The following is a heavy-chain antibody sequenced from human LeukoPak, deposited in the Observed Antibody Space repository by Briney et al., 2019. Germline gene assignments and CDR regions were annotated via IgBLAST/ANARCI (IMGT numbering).Heavy chain of an antibody. CDR2: INPSGGST. V-gene: IGHV1-46*01. D-gene: IGHD3-10*01. J-gene: IGHJ4*02. CDR1: GYTFSSYY. Sequence: ASVKVSCKASGYTFSSYYMHWVRQAPGQGLEWMGIINPSGGSTSYAQKFQGRVTMTRDTSISTAYMELSRLRSDDTAVYYCARGPSSYGSGSYYKYYFDYWGQGTLVTVSS. CDR3: ARGPSSYGSGSYYKYYFDY.